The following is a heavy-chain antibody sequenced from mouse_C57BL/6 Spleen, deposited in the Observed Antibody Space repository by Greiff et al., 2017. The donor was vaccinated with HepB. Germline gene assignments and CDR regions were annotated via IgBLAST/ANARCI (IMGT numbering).Heavy chain of an antibody. V-gene: IGHV1-53*01. Sequence: QVQLQQPGAELVMPGASVKLSCKASGYTFTSYWMHWVKQRPGQGLEWIGDINPNNGGTSYNQKFKGKATLTVDKSSSTAYMELRSLTSEDSAVYYCARYYGSSYDYWGQGTTLTVSS. D-gene: IGHD1-1*01. CDR2: INPNNGGT. CDR1: GYTFTSYW. J-gene: IGHJ2*01. CDR3: ARYYGSSYDY.